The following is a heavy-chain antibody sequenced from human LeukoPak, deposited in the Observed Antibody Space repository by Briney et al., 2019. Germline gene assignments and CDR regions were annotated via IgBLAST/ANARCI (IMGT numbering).Heavy chain of an antibody. D-gene: IGHD3-10*01. J-gene: IGHJ4*02. CDR2: IIPIFGTA. Sequence: GASVKVSCKASGGTFSSYAISWVRQAPGQGLEWMGGIIPIFGTANYAQKFQGRVTITADKSTSTAYMELSSLRSEDTAVYYCARPKKWFGELTIFDYWGQGTLVTVSS. CDR1: GGTFSSYA. CDR3: ARPKKWFGELTIFDY. V-gene: IGHV1-69*06.